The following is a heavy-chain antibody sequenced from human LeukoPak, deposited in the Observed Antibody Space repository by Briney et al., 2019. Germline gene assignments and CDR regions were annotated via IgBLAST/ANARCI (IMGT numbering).Heavy chain of an antibody. D-gene: IGHD4/OR15-4a*01. CDR3: AKDRSERDYGFDY. V-gene: IGHV3-23*01. CDR1: GFTFSSYA. Sequence: AGGSLRLSCAASGFTFSSYAMSWVRQAPGKGLEWVSAISGSGGSTSYADSVKGRFTISRDNSKNTLYLQMNSLRAEDTAVYYCAKDRSERDYGFDYWGQGTLVTVSS. J-gene: IGHJ4*02. CDR2: ISGSGGST.